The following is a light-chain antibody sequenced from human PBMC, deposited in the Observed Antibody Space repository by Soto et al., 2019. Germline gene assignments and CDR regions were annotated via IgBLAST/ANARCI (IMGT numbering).Light chain of an antibody. V-gene: IGLV2-23*02. CDR2: QVT. CDR3: CSFAGSPWV. CDR1: GSDVGSYNL. J-gene: IGLJ3*02. Sequence: QSALTQRASVSGSPGQSITISCSGTGSDVGSYNLVSWYKHHPGKAPKLIIYQVTKRPSGVSNRFSGSKSGNTASLTISGLQSADEADYYCCSFAGSPWVFGGGTKLTVL.